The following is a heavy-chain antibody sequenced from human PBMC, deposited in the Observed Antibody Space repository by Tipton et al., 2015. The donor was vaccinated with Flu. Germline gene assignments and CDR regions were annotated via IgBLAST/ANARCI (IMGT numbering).Heavy chain of an antibody. CDR2: INHSGST. CDR3: ARGAIAAAGFDS. Sequence: TLSLTCAVYGGSFSGYNWSWSRHPPGKGLEWIGEINHSGSTNYNPSLKSRVTISVDTSKNQFSLKLSSATAADTAAYYCARGAIAAAGFDSWGQGTLVTVSS. J-gene: IGHJ4*02. D-gene: IGHD6-13*01. CDR1: GGSFSGYN. V-gene: IGHV4-34*01.